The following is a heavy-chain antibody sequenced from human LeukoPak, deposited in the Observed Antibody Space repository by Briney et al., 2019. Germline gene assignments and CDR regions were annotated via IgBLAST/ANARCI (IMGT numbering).Heavy chain of an antibody. CDR2: IYYSGST. V-gene: IGHV4-61*01. CDR3: ARDRGFLAAGGEIDY. J-gene: IGHJ4*02. Sequence: SETLSLTCTVSGGSVNSGNYYWSWIRQPPGKGLEWIGFIYYSGSTNYNPSLKSRVTISVDTSKNQFSLKLSSATAADTAVYYCARDRGFLAAGGEIDYWGQGTLVTVSS. CDR1: GGSVNSGNYY. D-gene: IGHD3-10*01.